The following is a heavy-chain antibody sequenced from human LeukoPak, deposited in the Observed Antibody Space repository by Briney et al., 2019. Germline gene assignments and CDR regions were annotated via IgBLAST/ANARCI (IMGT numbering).Heavy chain of an antibody. Sequence: ASVKVSCKASGYTFTSYDINWVRQATGQGLEWMGWISAYNGNTNYAQKLQGRVTMTTDTSTSTAYMELRSLRSDDTAVYYCARGTFPFADFDYWGQGTLVTVSS. CDR2: ISAYNGNT. CDR1: GYTFTSYD. J-gene: IGHJ4*02. D-gene: IGHD3-16*01. CDR3: ARGTFPFADFDY. V-gene: IGHV1-18*01.